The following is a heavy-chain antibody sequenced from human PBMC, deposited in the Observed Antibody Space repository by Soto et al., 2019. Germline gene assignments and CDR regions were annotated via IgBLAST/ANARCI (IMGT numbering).Heavy chain of an antibody. Sequence: KTSETLSLTCAVYGGPFTGYYWCWIRQPPGKXLEWIGEINHSGSTNYNPSLKSRVTISVDTSKNQFSLKLSSVTAADTAVYYCARGWYYYDSSRYYVNCFDYWGQGTLVTVSS. CDR2: INHSGST. V-gene: IGHV4-34*01. CDR1: GGPFTGYY. D-gene: IGHD3-22*01. CDR3: ARGWYYYDSSRYYVNCFDY. J-gene: IGHJ4*02.